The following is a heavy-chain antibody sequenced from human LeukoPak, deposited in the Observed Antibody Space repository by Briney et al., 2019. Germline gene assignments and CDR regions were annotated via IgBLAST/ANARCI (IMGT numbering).Heavy chain of an antibody. V-gene: IGHV4-39*01. D-gene: IGHD2/OR15-2a*01. J-gene: IGHJ2*01. CDR3: ARQVHSTPIIVLVVTPPYLPDFDV. Sequence: SETLSLTCTVSGGSISSTSYYWGWIRQPPGKGLEWIGSIYYGGSTYYNPSLESRLPISVDTSKNQFSLMLRSVTAADTAVYYRARQVHSTPIIVLVVTPPYLPDFDVWGRGTLVTVSS. CDR1: GGSISSTSYY. CDR2: IYYGGST.